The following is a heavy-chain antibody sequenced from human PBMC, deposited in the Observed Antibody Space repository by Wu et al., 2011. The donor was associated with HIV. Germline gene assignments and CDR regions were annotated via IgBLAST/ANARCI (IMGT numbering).Heavy chain of an antibody. CDR1: GGTFNTYA. J-gene: IGHJ3*02. CDR2: IIPFYGTT. D-gene: IGHD3-9*01. CDR3: ATDTTDYYSETADAFDI. Sequence: QVHLVQSGAEVKKPGSSVKVSCQASGGTFNTYAFNWVRQAPRQGLEWMGRIIPFYGTTHYAQKFQGRVTITADKSTTTTYMELSSLRSEDTATYYCATDTTDYYSETADAFDIWGQGTMVIVSS. V-gene: IGHV1-69*14.